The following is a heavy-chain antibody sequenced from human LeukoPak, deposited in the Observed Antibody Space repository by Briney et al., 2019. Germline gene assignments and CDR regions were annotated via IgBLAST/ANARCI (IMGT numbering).Heavy chain of an antibody. J-gene: IGHJ4*02. CDR3: AHSKRHFSSPSLDY. Sequence: SGPTLVNPTQTLTLTCTFTGFSLTTRGVGVGWIRHPPGKALERLALIYWDDDKRYRPSLKTRLTITTDTSKNQVVLTVTNMDPVDTATYYCAHSKRHFSSPSLDYWGQGTLVTVSS. D-gene: IGHD2-2*01. CDR2: IYWDDDK. CDR1: GFSLTTRGVG. V-gene: IGHV2-5*02.